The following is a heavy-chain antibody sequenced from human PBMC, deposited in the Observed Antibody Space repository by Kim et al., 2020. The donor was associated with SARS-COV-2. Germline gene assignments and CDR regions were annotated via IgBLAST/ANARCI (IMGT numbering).Heavy chain of an antibody. D-gene: IGHD3-22*01. CDR3: ARAGVVVITGDWFDP. Sequence: AQKLQGRVTMTTDTSTSKAYMELRSLRSDDTAVYYCARAGVVVITGDWFDPWGQGTLVTVSS. V-gene: IGHV1-18*01. J-gene: IGHJ5*02.